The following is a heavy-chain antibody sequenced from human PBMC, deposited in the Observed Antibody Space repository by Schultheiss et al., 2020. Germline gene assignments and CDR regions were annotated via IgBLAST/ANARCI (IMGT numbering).Heavy chain of an antibody. CDR3: ARDPVTGHSWGDVAFDV. CDR1: GGSFSGYY. D-gene: IGHD6-19*01. V-gene: IGHV4-34*01. Sequence: SETLSLTCAVYGGSFSGYYWSWIRQPPGKGLEWIGEINHSGSTNYNPSLKSRVTISVDTSKNQFSLKLSSVTAADRAVYYCARDPVTGHSWGDVAFDVWGRGTMVTVSS. CDR2: INHSGST. J-gene: IGHJ3*01.